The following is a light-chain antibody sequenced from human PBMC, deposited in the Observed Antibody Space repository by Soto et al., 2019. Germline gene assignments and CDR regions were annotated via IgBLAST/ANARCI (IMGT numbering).Light chain of an antibody. CDR2: AAS. CDR1: QGISNY. Sequence: DIQMTQSPSSLSASVGDRVTPTCRASQGISNYLAWFHQKPGKVPKLLIYAASTLQSGVPSRFSGSGSGTDFTLTISSLQPEDGATYYCQKYNSAPWTFGPGTKVEIK. V-gene: IGKV1-27*01. CDR3: QKYNSAPWT. J-gene: IGKJ1*01.